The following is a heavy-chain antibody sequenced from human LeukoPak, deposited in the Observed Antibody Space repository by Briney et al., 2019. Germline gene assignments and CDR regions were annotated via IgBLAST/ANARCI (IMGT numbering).Heavy chain of an antibody. CDR2: INHSGST. J-gene: IGHJ3*02. D-gene: IGHD2-21*02. CDR3: ARFGGVVVVTSGFDI. Sequence: SETLSLTCAVYGGPFSGYYWSWIRQPPGKGLEWIGEINHSGSTNYNPSLKSRVTISVDTSKNQFSLKLSSVTAADTAVYYCARFGGVVVVTSGFDIWGQGTMVTVSS. CDR1: GGPFSGYY. V-gene: IGHV4-34*01.